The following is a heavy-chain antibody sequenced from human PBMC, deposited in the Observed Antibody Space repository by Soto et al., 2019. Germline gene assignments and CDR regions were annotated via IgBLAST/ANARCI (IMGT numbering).Heavy chain of an antibody. J-gene: IGHJ6*03. Sequence: ASVKVSCKASGYTFTSYYMHWLRQAPGQGLEWMGIINPSGGSTSYAQKFQGRVTMTRDTSTSTVYMELSSLRSEDTAVYYCARSRAIVVVPAANSDYYYYMDVWGKGTTVTVSS. CDR1: GYTFTSYY. CDR2: INPSGGST. CDR3: ARSRAIVVVPAANSDYYYYMDV. V-gene: IGHV1-46*03. D-gene: IGHD2-2*01.